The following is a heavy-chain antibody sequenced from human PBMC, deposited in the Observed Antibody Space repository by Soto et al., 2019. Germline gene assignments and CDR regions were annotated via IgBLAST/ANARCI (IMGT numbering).Heavy chain of an antibody. J-gene: IGHJ4*02. CDR2: IYYSGST. CDR3: PSRHSSPYFDY. D-gene: IGHD6-13*01. V-gene: IGHV4-30-4*01. CDR1: GGSISSGDYY. Sequence: SETLSLTCTVSGGSISSGDYYWSWIRQPPGKGLEWIGSIYYSGSTYYNPSLKSRVTISVDTSKNQFSLKLNSVTAADTAVYYCPSRHSSPYFDYWGQGILVNVS.